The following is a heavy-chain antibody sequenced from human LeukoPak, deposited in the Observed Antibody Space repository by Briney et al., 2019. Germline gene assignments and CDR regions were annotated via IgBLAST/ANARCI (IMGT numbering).Heavy chain of an antibody. CDR1: GGSISSSSYY. CDR2: IYYSGST. CDR3: ARGGIAVAGRGLFDWFDP. V-gene: IGHV4-39*07. Sequence: PSETLSLTCTVSGGSISSSSYYWGWIRQPPGKGLEWIGSIYYSGSTYYNPSLKSRVTISVDTSKNQFSLKLSSVTAADTAVYYCARGGIAVAGRGLFDWFDPWGQGTLVTVSS. D-gene: IGHD6-19*01. J-gene: IGHJ5*02.